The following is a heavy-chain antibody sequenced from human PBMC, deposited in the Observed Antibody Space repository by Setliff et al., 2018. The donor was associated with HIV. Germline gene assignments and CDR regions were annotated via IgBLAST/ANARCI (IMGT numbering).Heavy chain of an antibody. CDR3: AKGGYGGAYYVAGY. CDR2: IYKAGKT. V-gene: IGHV3-53*01. Sequence: GGSLRLSCAASGFMFSTYNINWVRQAPGKGLEWVTLIYKAGKTYYADFVKGRFTIARDDTKNTVSLQMTNLEPGDTAMYYCAKGGYGGAYYVAGYWGQGTKVTVSS. CDR1: GFMFSTYN. D-gene: IGHD5-18*01. J-gene: IGHJ4*02.